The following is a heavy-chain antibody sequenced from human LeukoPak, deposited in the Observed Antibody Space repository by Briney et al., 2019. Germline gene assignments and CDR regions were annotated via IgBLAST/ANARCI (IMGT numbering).Heavy chain of an antibody. CDR3: ARGARKAGTGYYYYYGMDV. Sequence: GGSLRLSCAASGYTFSSYEMNWVRQAPGKGLEWVSYISSSGSTIYYADSVKGRFTISRDNAKNSLYLQMNSLRAEDTAVYYCARGARKAGTGYYYYYGMDVWGQGTTVTVSS. V-gene: IGHV3-48*03. J-gene: IGHJ6*02. CDR1: GYTFSSYE. CDR2: ISSSGSTI. D-gene: IGHD6-19*01.